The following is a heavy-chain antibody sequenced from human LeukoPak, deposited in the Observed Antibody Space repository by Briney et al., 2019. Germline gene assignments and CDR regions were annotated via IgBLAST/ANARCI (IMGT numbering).Heavy chain of an antibody. CDR3: AREFYYYDSSGPPFDY. CDR2: IWYDGSNK. CDR1: GFTFSSYG. Sequence: GGSLRLSCAASGFTFSSYGMHWVRQAAGKGLEWVAVIWYDGSNKYYADSVKGRFTISRDNSKNTLYLQMNSLRAEDTAVYYCAREFYYYDSSGPPFDYWGQGTLVTVSS. J-gene: IGHJ4*02. D-gene: IGHD3-22*01. V-gene: IGHV3-33*01.